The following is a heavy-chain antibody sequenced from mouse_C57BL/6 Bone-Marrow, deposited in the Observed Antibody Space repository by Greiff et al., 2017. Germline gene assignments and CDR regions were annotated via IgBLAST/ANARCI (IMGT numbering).Heavy chain of an antibody. CDR1: GFSLSTFGMG. D-gene: IGHD1-1*01. V-gene: IGHV8-8*01. CDR2: IWWDDDK. Sequence: QVTLKESGPGILQPSQTLSLTCSFSGFSLSTFGMGVGWIRQPSGKGLEWLAHIWWDDDKYYNPALKSRLTLSTDTSKNQVFLKSAKVDTADTATYYCARIDHYYGSSYNFDYWGQGTTLTVSS. J-gene: IGHJ2*01. CDR3: ARIDHYYGSSYNFDY.